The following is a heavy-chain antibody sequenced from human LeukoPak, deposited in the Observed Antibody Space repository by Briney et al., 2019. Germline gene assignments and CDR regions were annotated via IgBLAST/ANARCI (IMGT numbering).Heavy chain of an antibody. V-gene: IGHV1-18*01. J-gene: IGHJ6*02. CDR3: ASGLEVGDYYYGMDV. CDR2: ISAYNGNT. CDR1: GYTFTSYG. D-gene: IGHD3-16*01. Sequence: ASVKVSCKASGYTFTSYGISWVRQAPGQGLEWMGWISAYNGNTNYAQKLQGRVTMTTDTSTSTAYMELRSLRSDDTAVYYCASGLEVGDYYYGMDVWGQGTTVTVSS.